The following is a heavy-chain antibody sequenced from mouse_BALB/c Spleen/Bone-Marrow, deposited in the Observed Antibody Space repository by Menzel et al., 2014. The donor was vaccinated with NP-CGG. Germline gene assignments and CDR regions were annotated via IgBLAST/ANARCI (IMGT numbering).Heavy chain of an antibody. CDR2: IDPSDSET. J-gene: IGHJ4*01. CDR3: ARALGDGYYYAMDY. V-gene: IGHV1-69*02. Sequence: QVQLQQSGAELVKPGAPVKLSCKASGYTFTSYWMNWVKQRPGRGLEWIGRIDPSDSETHYNQKFEDKATLTVDKSPSTAYIQLSSLTSEDSAVYYCARALGDGYYYAMDYWGQGTSVTVSS. CDR1: GYTFTSYW. D-gene: IGHD2-3*01.